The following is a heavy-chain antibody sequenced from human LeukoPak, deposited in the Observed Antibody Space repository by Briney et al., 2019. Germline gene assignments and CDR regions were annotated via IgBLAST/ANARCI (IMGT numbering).Heavy chain of an antibody. D-gene: IGHD5-18*01. CDR2: INHSGST. CDR1: GGSISSYY. CDR3: ARAGYSYGYYYYYGMDV. J-gene: IGHJ6*02. Sequence: PSETLSLTCTVSGGSISSYYWSWIRQPPGKGLEWIGEINHSGSTNYNPSPKSRVTISVDTSKNQFSLKLSSVTAADTAVYYCARAGYSYGYYYYYGMDVWGQGTTVTVSS. V-gene: IGHV4-34*01.